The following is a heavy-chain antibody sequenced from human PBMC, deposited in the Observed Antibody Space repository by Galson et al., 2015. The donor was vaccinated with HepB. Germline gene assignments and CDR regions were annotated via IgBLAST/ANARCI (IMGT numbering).Heavy chain of an antibody. CDR1: GFPFSDYY. CDR3: ARVRHDYSSYYFYYMDV. Sequence: SLRLSCATSGFPFSDYYMTWIRQAQGKGLEWISYISHGGTSIYYADSVKGRFTISRDNAKNSLYLQMDSLRAEDTAAYFCARVRHDYSSYYFYYMDVRGKGTTVTVSS. D-gene: IGHD4-11*01. CDR2: ISHGGTSI. J-gene: IGHJ6*03. V-gene: IGHV3-11*01.